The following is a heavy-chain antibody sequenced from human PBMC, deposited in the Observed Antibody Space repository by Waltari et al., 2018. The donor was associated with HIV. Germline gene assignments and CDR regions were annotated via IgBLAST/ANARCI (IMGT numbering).Heavy chain of an antibody. Sequence: QVQLVESGGDAVQPGGSLRLSCAVAGLTFSSYGMHWVRQAPGKGLEWMSFITYDGSNKYYADSVKGRFTISRDSSKNTLYLQMNGLRSEDTAVYYCAKDGYTPTYFDYWGQGTLVTVSS. D-gene: IGHD1-1*01. CDR3: AKDGYTPTYFDY. V-gene: IGHV3-30*02. CDR1: GLTFSSYG. J-gene: IGHJ4*02. CDR2: ITYDGSNK.